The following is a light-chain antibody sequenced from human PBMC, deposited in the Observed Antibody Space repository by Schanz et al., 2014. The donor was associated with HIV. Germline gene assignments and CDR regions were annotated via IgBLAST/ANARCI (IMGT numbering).Light chain of an antibody. CDR1: SSNIGSNA. V-gene: IGLV1-47*02. Sequence: QSVLTQPPAASGTPGQRVTISCSGSSSNIGSNAVNWYEQVPGTAPKLLIYNNNERPSGVPDRFSGSKSGTSVSLAISGLRSEDEADYYCATWDDSLRGRVFGGGTKLTVL. CDR2: NNN. J-gene: IGLJ3*02. CDR3: ATWDDSLRGRV.